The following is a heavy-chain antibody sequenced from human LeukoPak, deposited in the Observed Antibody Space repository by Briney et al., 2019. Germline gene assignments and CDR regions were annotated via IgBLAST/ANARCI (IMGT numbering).Heavy chain of an antibody. Sequence: GGSLRLSCAASGFTFSSYSMNWVRQAPGKGLEWVANIKQDGSEKYYVDSVKGRFTISRDNAKNSLYLQMNSLRAEDTAVYYCARGAYCGGDCYAYYFDYWGQGTLVTVSS. V-gene: IGHV3-7*01. CDR1: GFTFSSYS. J-gene: IGHJ4*02. D-gene: IGHD2-21*02. CDR2: IKQDGSEK. CDR3: ARGAYCGGDCYAYYFDY.